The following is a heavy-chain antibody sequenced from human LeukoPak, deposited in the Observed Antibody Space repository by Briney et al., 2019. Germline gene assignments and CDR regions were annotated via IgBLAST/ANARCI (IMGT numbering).Heavy chain of an antibody. CDR2: INPNSGGT. CDR3: ARGPRLVMTPFDY. V-gene: IGHV1-2*02. Sequence: ASVKVSCKAPGYTFTGYYMHWVRQAPGQGLEWMGWINPNSGGTNYAQKFQGRVTMTRDTSISTAYMELSRLRSDDTAVYYCARGPRLVMTPFDYWGQGTLVTVSS. CDR1: GYTFTGYY. D-gene: IGHD3-9*01. J-gene: IGHJ4*02.